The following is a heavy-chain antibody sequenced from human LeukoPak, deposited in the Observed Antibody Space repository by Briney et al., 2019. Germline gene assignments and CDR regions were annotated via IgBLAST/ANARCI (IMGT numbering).Heavy chain of an antibody. CDR2: IYYSGST. CDR3: ARVTYKTTRYFDY. Sequence: SQTLSLTCTVSGGSISSGDYYWSWIRQPPGKGLEWIGYIYYSGSTYYNPSLKGRVTISVDTSKNQFSLKLSSVTAADTAVYYCARVTYKTTRYFDYWGQGTLVTVSS. J-gene: IGHJ4*02. D-gene: IGHD1-14*01. V-gene: IGHV4-30-4*08. CDR1: GGSISSGDYY.